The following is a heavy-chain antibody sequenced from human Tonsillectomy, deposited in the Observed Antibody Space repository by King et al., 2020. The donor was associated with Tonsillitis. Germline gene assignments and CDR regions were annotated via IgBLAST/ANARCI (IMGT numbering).Heavy chain of an antibody. J-gene: IGHJ5*02. D-gene: IGHD2-15*01. Sequence: TLQESGPALVKPTQTLTLTCTFSGFSLSTSGMCVSWIRQPPGKALEWLALIDWDDDKYYSTSLKTRLTIAKDTSKNQVVLTMTNMDPVDTATYYCARIPACSGPNPGWFDPWGRGTLVTVSS. CDR1: GFSLSTSGMC. V-gene: IGHV2-70*01. CDR3: ARIPACSGPNPGWFDP. CDR2: IDWDDDK.